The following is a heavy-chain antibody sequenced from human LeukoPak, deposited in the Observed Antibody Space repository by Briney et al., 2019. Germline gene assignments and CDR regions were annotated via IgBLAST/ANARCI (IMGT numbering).Heavy chain of an antibody. CDR3: ARGLIETQGLVIKSVLLWFGELSP. V-gene: IGHV1-8*01. J-gene: IGHJ5*02. CDR2: MNPNSGNT. D-gene: IGHD3-10*01. CDR1: GYTFTSYD. Sequence: ASVKVSCKASGYTFTSYDINWVRQATGQGLEWMGWMNPNSGNTGYAQKFQGRVTMTRKTSISTAYMELSSLRSEDTAVYYCARGLIETQGLVIKSVLLWFGELSPWGQGTLVTVSS.